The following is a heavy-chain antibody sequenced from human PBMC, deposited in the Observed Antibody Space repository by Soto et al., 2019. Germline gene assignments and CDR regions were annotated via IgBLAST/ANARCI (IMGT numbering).Heavy chain of an antibody. CDR1: GFTFGSYW. Sequence: EVQLVESGGGLVQPGGSLRLSCAASGFTFGSYWMSWVRQAPGKGLEWLATIKMDASEKKYVDSVKGLFTMSGDNAKNSLYLQMASLRAEDTTVYYCARDWRYGSGASVNHYRDYWGNGTLVTVSS. CDR3: ARDWRYGSGASVNHYRDY. D-gene: IGHD3-10*01. J-gene: IGHJ4*01. V-gene: IGHV3-7*01. CDR2: IKMDASEK.